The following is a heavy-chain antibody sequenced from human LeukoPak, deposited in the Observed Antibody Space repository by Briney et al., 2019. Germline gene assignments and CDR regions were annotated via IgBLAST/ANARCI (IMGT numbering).Heavy chain of an antibody. CDR2: INPNSGGT. Sequence: GASVKVSCKASGYSFTDYYMHWVRRAPGQGLEWMGRINPNSGGTISAQDFQVRVTMTRDTSINTAYMELYSLRSDDTAVYYCARGADYGGNQRDGYWGRGTLVTVSS. D-gene: IGHD4-23*01. CDR1: GYSFTDYY. V-gene: IGHV1-2*06. CDR3: ARGADYGGNQRDGY. J-gene: IGHJ4*02.